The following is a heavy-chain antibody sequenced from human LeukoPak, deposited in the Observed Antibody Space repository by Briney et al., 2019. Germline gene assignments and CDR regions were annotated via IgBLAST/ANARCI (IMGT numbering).Heavy chain of an antibody. J-gene: IGHJ4*02. D-gene: IGHD3-9*01. CDR2: ISSSGSTI. CDR1: GFTFSSYG. V-gene: IGHV3-48*04. CDR3: ARGFDILTGYVDY. Sequence: GGSLRLSCAASGFTFSSYGMSWVRQAPGKGLEWVSYISSSGSTIYYADSVKGRFTISRDNAKNSLYLQMNSLRAEDTAVYYCARGFDILTGYVDYWGQGTLVTVSS.